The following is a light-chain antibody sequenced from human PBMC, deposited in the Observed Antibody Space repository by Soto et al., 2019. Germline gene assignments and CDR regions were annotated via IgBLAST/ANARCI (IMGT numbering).Light chain of an antibody. CDR3: QQRIDWLT. Sequence: EIVLTQSPATLSLSPGERATLSCRASQSVSSYLAWYQHKPGQAPRLLIYDASNRATGIPARFSGSGSGTDFTLTISRLEPEDFAIYYCQQRIDWLTFGGGTKVEVK. CDR1: QSVSSY. CDR2: DAS. V-gene: IGKV3-11*01. J-gene: IGKJ4*01.